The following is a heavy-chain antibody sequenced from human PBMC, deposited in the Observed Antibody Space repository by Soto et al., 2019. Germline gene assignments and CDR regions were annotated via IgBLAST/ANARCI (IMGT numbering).Heavy chain of an antibody. D-gene: IGHD3-3*01. V-gene: IGHV3-7*03. CDR3: ARVSPRGVGAVYIPYYGMDV. CDR2: IKEDGSEK. CDR1: GFTFSDYW. Sequence: GGSLRLSCAASGFTFSDYWMTWVRQAPGKGLEWVANIKEDGSEKYYVDSVKGRFTISRDNAKNTLYLQMKSLRVEDTAMYYCARVSPRGVGAVYIPYYGMDVWGLATTVTLSS. J-gene: IGHJ6*02.